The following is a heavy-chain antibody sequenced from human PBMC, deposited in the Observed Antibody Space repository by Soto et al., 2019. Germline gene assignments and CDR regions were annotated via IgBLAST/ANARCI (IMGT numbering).Heavy chain of an antibody. CDR1: GGSMSTFY. V-gene: IGHV4-59*08. CDR3: ARLWFGELLVSWFDP. Sequence: SETLSLTCTVSGGSMSTFYWSWIRQPPGKGLEWIGYIYYSGSTNYNPSLKSRVTISVDTSKNQFSLKLSSVTAADTAVYYCARLWFGELLVSWFDPWGQGTLVTVSS. D-gene: IGHD3-10*01. J-gene: IGHJ5*02. CDR2: IYYSGST.